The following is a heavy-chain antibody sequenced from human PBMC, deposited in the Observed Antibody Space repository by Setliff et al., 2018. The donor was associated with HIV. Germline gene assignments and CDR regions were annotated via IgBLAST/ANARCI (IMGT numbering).Heavy chain of an antibody. D-gene: IGHD7-27*01. CDR3: ARGWGHDGFDF. V-gene: IGHV4-34*01. CDR2: INHSGGT. CDR1: GRSFSGYY. Sequence: PSETLSLTCAVYGRSFSGYYWNWIRQSPGKGLEWIGEINHSGGTNYNPSPKGRVTMSIDTSKNQFSLNVSSVTAADTAVYYCARGWGHDGFDFWGQGTMVTVSS. J-gene: IGHJ3*01.